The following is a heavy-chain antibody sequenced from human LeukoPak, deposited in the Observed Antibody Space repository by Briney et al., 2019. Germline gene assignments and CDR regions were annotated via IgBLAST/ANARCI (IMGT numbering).Heavy chain of an antibody. D-gene: IGHD1-26*01. CDR2: ISAYNGNT. CDR1: GYTFTSYG. J-gene: IGHJ5*02. V-gene: IGHV1-18*01. CDR3: ARDRSYHSGSYGGSWFDP. Sequence: ASVKVSCKASGYTFTSYGISWVRQAPGQGLEWMGWISAYNGNTNYAQKLEGRVTMTTDTSTSTAYMELRGLRSDDTAVYYCARDRSYHSGSYGGSWFDPWGQGTLVTVSS.